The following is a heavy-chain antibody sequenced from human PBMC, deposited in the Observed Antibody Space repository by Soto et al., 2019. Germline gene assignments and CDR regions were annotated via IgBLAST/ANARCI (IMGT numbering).Heavy chain of an antibody. CDR1: GFSFSADGVG. J-gene: IGHJ3*01. V-gene: IGHV2-5*02. CDR3: AHAFGVTSWPNDAFDV. Sequence: HITLKESGPTLVNPTQTLTLTCIFSGFSFSADGVGVGWIRQPPGKTLEGLALIYWDDDTRYRPSLKSRLTITKDSSKNQVVLTLTNMDPLDTATYYCAHAFGVTSWPNDAFDVWCQGTVVTVSS. D-gene: IGHD3-16*01. CDR2: IYWDDDT.